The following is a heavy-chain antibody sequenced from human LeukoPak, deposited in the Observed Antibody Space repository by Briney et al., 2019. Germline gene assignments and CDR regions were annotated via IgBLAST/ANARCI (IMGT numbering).Heavy chain of an antibody. V-gene: IGHV3-21*01. Sequence: AGTLRRSCAASGFTCSSYSRNWVRQAPGKGLEWVSSISSSSSYIYYADSVKGRFTISRDNAKNSLYLQMNSLRAEDTAVYYCARVGQSIAAAGDWGQGTLVTVSS. CDR1: GFTCSSYS. CDR3: ARVGQSIAAAGD. CDR2: ISSSSSYI. D-gene: IGHD6-13*01. J-gene: IGHJ4*02.